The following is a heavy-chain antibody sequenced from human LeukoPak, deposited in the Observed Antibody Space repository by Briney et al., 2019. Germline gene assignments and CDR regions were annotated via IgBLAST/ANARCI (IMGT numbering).Heavy chain of an antibody. CDR3: AKGPPFSSSWYFDY. Sequence: GGSLRLSCAASGFTFSSHDMSWVRQAPGKGLEWVSSIRRGGGSSFYADSVKGRFTISRDNPKNTLYLQMNSLRAEDTAVYHCAKGPPFSSSWYFDYWAQGSLVTVSS. D-gene: IGHD6-13*01. V-gene: IGHV3-23*01. J-gene: IGHJ4*02. CDR1: GFTFSSHD. CDR2: IRRGGGSS.